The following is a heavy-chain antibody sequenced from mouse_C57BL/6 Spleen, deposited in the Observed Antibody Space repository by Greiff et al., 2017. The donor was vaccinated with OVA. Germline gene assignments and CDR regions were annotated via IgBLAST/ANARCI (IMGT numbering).Heavy chain of an antibody. CDR3: ARGGTVTCFDY. D-gene: IGHD2-2*01. V-gene: IGHV5-17*01. J-gene: IGHJ2*01. Sequence: EVKVVESGGGLVKPGGSLKLSCAASGFTFSDYGMHWVRQAPEKGLEWVAYISSGSSTIYYADTVKGRFTITRDNAKNTLFLLVTSLRSEDTAVYYCARGGTVTCFDYWGQGTTLTVSS. CDR1: GFTFSDYG. CDR2: ISSGSSTI.